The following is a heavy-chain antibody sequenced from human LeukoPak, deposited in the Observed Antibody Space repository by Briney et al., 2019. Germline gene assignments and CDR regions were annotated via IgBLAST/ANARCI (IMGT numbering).Heavy chain of an antibody. J-gene: IGHJ3*02. CDR2: IIPIFGTA. Sequence: SVKVSCKASGGAFSSYAISWLRQAPGQGLELMGGIIPIFGTANYAQKFQGRVTITTDESTSTAYMELSSLRSEDTDVYYCARGLDYYDSSGYGNDAFDIWGQGTMVTVSS. CDR3: ARGLDYYDSSGYGNDAFDI. CDR1: GGAFSSYA. V-gene: IGHV1-69*05. D-gene: IGHD3-22*01.